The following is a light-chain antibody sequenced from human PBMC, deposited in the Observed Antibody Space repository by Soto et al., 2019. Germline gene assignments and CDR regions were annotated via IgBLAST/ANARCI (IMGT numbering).Light chain of an antibody. V-gene: IGKV1-9*01. J-gene: IGKJ4*01. CDR1: QGISNF. CDR2: AAS. Sequence: IQLTQSPSSLSASVGDRVTITCRASQGISNFLACYKQKPGKAPKLLVYAASTLRSGVPARFSGSGSRTDFTLTISRLQPEDFGTYYCQQLESYASTFGGGTKVEIK. CDR3: QQLESYAST.